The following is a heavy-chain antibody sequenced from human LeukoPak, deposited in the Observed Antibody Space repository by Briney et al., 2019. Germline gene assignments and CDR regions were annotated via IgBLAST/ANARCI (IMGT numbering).Heavy chain of an antibody. CDR2: IYYTGST. Sequence: SETLSLTCTVSGGSISSYYWSWLRQPPGKGLEWIGYIYYTGSTNYSPSLKSRVTISVDTSKNQFSLKLSSVTAADTAVYYCARDRPVAETMGDWFDPWGQGTLVTVSS. J-gene: IGHJ5*02. V-gene: IGHV4-59*01. D-gene: IGHD3-10*01. CDR3: ARDRPVAETMGDWFDP. CDR1: GGSISSYY.